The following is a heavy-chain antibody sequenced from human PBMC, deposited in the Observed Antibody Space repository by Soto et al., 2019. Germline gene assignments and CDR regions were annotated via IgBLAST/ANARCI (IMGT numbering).Heavy chain of an antibody. Sequence: LRLSCAASGFTFTRYSMNWVRQAPGKGLEWVSSISSTTNYIYYGDSMKGRFTISRDNAKNSLYLEMNRLRAEDTAVYYCARESEDLTSNFDYWGQGTLVTVSS. CDR3: ARESEDLTSNFDY. J-gene: IGHJ4*02. CDR1: GFTFTRYS. CDR2: ISSTTNYI. V-gene: IGHV3-21*06.